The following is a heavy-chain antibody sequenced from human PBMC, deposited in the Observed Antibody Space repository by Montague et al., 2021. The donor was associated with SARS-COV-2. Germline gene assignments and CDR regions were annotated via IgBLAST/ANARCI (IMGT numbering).Heavy chain of an antibody. D-gene: IGHD3-10*01. Sequence: SLSLSCSASGIAFSSYAMHWVRQAPGKGLEWVAVISYDGSNKYYADPVKGRFTIPRDNSKNTLYLQMNSLRAEDTAVYYCAREGLSGSYYGFLDYWGQGTLVTVSS. CDR3: AREGLSGSYYGFLDY. V-gene: IGHV3-30-3*01. J-gene: IGHJ4*02. CDR1: GIAFSSYA. CDR2: ISYDGSNK.